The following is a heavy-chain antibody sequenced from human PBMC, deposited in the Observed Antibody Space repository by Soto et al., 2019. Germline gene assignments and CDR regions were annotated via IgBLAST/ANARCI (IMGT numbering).Heavy chain of an antibody. CDR2: ISGRDGRT. Sequence: EVQLLESGGGFLQPGGSLRLSCAASGFAFSSYAMSWVRQAPGKGLDWVSAISGRDGRTYYADSVKGRFTISRDNSKNTLFLQMSGLRAEDTALYYCAALTYSSSSLSLFYWGQGTVVTVSS. CDR1: GFAFSSYA. V-gene: IGHV3-23*01. D-gene: IGHD6-6*01. J-gene: IGHJ4*02. CDR3: AALTYSSSSLSLFY.